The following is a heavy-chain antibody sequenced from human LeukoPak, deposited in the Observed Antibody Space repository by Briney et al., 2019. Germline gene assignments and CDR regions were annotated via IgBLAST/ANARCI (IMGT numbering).Heavy chain of an antibody. V-gene: IGHV4-30-4*01. J-gene: IGHJ3*02. CDR2: IHYGGTT. D-gene: IGHD1-26*01. CDR1: GGSISSGDFY. CDR3: ARDRSGGGAESDAFDI. Sequence: SQTLSLTCSVSGGSISSGDFYWTWIRQPPGKGLEWIGYIHYGGTTYYNPSLNRRLIMSVDSSKNHLSLTLSSVTAADTAVYYCARDRSGGGAESDAFDIWGQGTMVTVSS.